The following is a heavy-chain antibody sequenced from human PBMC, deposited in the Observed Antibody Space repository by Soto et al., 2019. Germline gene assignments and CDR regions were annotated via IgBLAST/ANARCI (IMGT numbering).Heavy chain of an antibody. V-gene: IGHV3-30*18. CDR1: GFTFSTYG. D-gene: IGHD6-19*01. CDR3: AKDEASYSSGWYPNFDY. J-gene: IGHJ4*02. CDR2: ISYDGDNK. Sequence: PGGSLRLSCAASGFTFSTYGMHWVRQAPGKGLEWVAVISYDGDNKYYAGSVKGRFTISRDNSKNTLYLQMNDLRTEDTAVYYCAKDEASYSSGWYPNFDYWGQGTLVTVSS.